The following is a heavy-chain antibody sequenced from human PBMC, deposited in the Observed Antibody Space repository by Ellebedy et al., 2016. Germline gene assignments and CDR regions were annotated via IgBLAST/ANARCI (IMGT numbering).Heavy chain of an antibody. CDR3: VHRTTVTSVDH. Sequence: SGPTLVKPTQTLTLTCSFSGFSLTTNQVVVGWIRQPPGKALEWLAFIYGNDDKRYSPSLKSRLTITKDTSKNEVVLTMTNMDPVDTATYYCVHRTTVTSVDHWGRGTLVTVSS. J-gene: IGHJ4*02. D-gene: IGHD4-17*01. CDR1: GFSLTTNQVV. V-gene: IGHV2-5*01. CDR2: IYGNDDK.